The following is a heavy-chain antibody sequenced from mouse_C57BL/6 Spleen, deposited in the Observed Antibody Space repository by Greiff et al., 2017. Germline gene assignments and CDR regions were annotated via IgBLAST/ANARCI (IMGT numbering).Heavy chain of an antibody. J-gene: IGHJ1*03. CDR1: GFSLTSYG. CDR2: IWRGGST. CDR3: AKDGDYSGFPYFDG. V-gene: IGHV2-5*01. Sequence: VQLQQSGPGLVQPSQSLSITCTVSGFSLTSYGVHWVRQSPGKGLEWLGVIWRGGSTDYNAAFMSRLSITKDNSKSQVFFKLNSLQADDTAIYSCAKDGDYSGFPYFDGWGTGTTVTVSS. D-gene: IGHD1-1*01.